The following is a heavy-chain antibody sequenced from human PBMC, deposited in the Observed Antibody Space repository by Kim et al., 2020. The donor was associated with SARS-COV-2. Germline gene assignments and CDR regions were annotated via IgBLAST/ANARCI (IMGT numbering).Heavy chain of an antibody. CDR1: GYTFTDYY. CDR3: AREAGGSSPLDF. J-gene: IGHJ4*02. CDR2: IHTNNGGT. D-gene: IGHD3-16*01. V-gene: IGHV1-2*02. Sequence: ASVKVSCKASGYTFTDYYIHWVRQAPGQGLEWMGWIHTNNGGTNSAQKFQGGVTMTRDTSTSTAYLELSRLRSDDTAVYYCAREAGGSSPLDFWGQGTLVIVSS.